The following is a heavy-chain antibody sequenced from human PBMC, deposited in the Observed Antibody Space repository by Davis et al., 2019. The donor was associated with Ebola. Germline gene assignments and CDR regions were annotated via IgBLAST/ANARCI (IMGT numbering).Heavy chain of an antibody. CDR1: GNTISTYT. Sequence: AASVKVSCKASGNTISTYTIDWVRQAPGQGLEWMGGIIPLFGTTNYAQKFRGRVMITTDTSANTVYLDLTSLRSEDTAVFYCARASFAYNSGWYADYWGPGSLVTVSS. D-gene: IGHD6-19*01. CDR3: ARASFAYNSGWYADY. V-gene: IGHV1-69*05. J-gene: IGHJ4*02. CDR2: IIPLFGTT.